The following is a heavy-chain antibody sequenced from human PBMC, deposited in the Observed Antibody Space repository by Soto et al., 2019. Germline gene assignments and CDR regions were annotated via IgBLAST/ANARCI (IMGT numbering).Heavy chain of an antibody. V-gene: IGHV3-30*18. Sequence: QVLLVESGGGVVQPGRSLRLSCAGSGFTFSNYGLHWVRQAPGKGLDWVSFISFDGSHKYYADSVKGRFTISRDNSNNMLYLQMDSLTTEDTAVYYCAKDGAPRYCSRSSCHPAGAYWDQGTLVTVSS. CDR2: ISFDGSHK. J-gene: IGHJ4*02. D-gene: IGHD2-15*01. CDR1: GFTFSNYG. CDR3: AKDGAPRYCSRSSCHPAGAY.